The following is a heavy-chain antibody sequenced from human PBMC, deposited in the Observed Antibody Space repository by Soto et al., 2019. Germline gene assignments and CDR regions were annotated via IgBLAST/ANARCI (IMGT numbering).Heavy chain of an antibody. Sequence: QMQLVQSGLEGKKPGTSVKVSCRASGFTFTSSAVQWWRQPVGQRLEWIGWIVVGSGNTNYAQKFQERVTITRDMSTSTAYMELSSLRSEDTAVYYCAADRTYCGGDCYVDWGQGTLVTVSS. V-gene: IGHV1-58*01. D-gene: IGHD2-21*02. CDR2: IVVGSGNT. J-gene: IGHJ4*02. CDR1: GFTFTSSA. CDR3: AADRTYCGGDCYVD.